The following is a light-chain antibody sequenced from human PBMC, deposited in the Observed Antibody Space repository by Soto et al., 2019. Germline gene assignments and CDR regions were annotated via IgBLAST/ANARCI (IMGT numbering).Light chain of an antibody. CDR1: SRDVGGYDY. Sequence: QSVLTQPASVSGAPGQSITISCTGTSRDVGGYDYVSWYQLHPGKAPKLMVFEVSNRPSGVSYRFSGSKSGNTASLTISGLQAEAEADYFCSSYSISTAYLFGTGTKATVL. CDR3: SSYSISTAYL. J-gene: IGLJ1*01. V-gene: IGLV2-14*01. CDR2: EVS.